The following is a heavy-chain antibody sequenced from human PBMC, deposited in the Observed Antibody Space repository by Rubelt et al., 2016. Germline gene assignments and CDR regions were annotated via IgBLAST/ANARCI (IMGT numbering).Heavy chain of an antibody. D-gene: IGHD2/OR15-2a*01. V-gene: IGHV3-48*01. CDR3: ARDFLD. CDR2: ISSTSSNK. Sequence: GLSGGSLRLSCVGSGFTFSNAWMSWVRQAPGKGLEWLSYISSTSSNKYYSDSVKGRFTISRDNAKKSLYLEMTSLRAEDTAVYYCARDFLDWGQGILVTVSS. J-gene: IGHJ4*02. CDR1: GFTFSNAW.